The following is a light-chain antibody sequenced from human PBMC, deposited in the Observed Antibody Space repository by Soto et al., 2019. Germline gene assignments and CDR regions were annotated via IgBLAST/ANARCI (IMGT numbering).Light chain of an antibody. J-gene: IGLJ1*01. CDR2: GNN. CDR3: AAWDGSLNAYV. CDR1: SSNIGSDS. Sequence: QSVLTQPPSASGTPGQRVTISCSGSSSNIGSDSVNWFQHLPGTTPKLLIYGNNQRPSGVPDRFSGSKSGTSASLVISGLQSEDEADYYCAAWDGSLNAYVFGTGTKLTVL. V-gene: IGLV1-44*01.